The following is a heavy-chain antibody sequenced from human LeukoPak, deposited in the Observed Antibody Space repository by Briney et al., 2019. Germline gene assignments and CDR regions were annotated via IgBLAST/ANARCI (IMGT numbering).Heavy chain of an antibody. CDR3: ARSIPYGTTWYGRSDY. V-gene: IGHV3-7*03. D-gene: IGHD6-13*01. Sequence: GGSLRLSCAASGFPFSSYSMTWVRQAPGKGLEWXXXXKPDGTTXXXXXXXXGRFTISRDNALNSLYLQMNSLRAEDTAIYYCARSIPYGTTWYGRSDYWGQGTLVTVSS. CDR1: GFPFSSYS. J-gene: IGHJ4*02. CDR2: XKPDGTTX.